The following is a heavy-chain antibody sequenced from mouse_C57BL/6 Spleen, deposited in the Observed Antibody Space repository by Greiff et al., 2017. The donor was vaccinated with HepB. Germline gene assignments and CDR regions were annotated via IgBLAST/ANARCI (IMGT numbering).Heavy chain of an antibody. Sequence: VQLQQPGAELVMPGASVKLSCKASGYTFTSYWMHWVKQRPGQGLEWIGEIDPSDSYTNYNQKFKGKSTLTVDKSSSTAYMQLSSLTSEDSAVYYCALAAQSYAMDYWGQGTSVTVSS. CDR1: GYTFTSYW. J-gene: IGHJ4*01. CDR3: ALAAQSYAMDY. D-gene: IGHD3-2*02. V-gene: IGHV1-69*01. CDR2: IDPSDSYT.